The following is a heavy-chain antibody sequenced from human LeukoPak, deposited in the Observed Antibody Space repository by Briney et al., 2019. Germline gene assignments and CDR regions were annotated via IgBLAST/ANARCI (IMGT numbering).Heavy chain of an antibody. J-gene: IGHJ4*02. Sequence: PGGSLRPSCAASGFTFSNYGMHWVRQAPGKGLEWVAFVRYDGSNENYADSVKGRFTISRDNSKKTLYLQMNSLRVEDTAVYYCAKGGGYNWNFLYFDYWGQGTLVTVSS. CDR2: VRYDGSNE. D-gene: IGHD1-7*01. CDR1: GFTFSNYG. CDR3: AKGGGYNWNFLYFDY. V-gene: IGHV3-30*02.